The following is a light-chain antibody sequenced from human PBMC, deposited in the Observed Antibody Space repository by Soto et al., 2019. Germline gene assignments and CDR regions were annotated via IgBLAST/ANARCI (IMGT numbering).Light chain of an antibody. CDR2: KAS. Sequence: DIQISQSPSTLSAAVGGTVTITCRASLSISSWLAWYQQKPGIAPKLLIYKASTLQSGVPSRFSGSGYGTVFTLTISHLQPDDSGTYYCQQYDVYSTFGQGTKVDIK. V-gene: IGKV1-5*03. CDR1: LSISSW. CDR3: QQYDVYST. J-gene: IGKJ1*01.